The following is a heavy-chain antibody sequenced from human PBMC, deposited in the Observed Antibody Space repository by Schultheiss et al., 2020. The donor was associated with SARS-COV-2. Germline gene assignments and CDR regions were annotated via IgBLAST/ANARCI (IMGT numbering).Heavy chain of an antibody. J-gene: IGHJ5*02. CDR2: INHSGST. Sequence: ETLSLTCAVYGGSFSGYYWSWIRQPPGKGLEWIGEINHSGSTNYNPSLKSRVTISVDTSENQFSLKLSSVTAADTAVYYCARGEGAEYNWFDPWGQGTLVTVSS. V-gene: IGHV4-34*01. CDR3: ARGEGAEYNWFDP. CDR1: GGSFSGYY. D-gene: IGHD1-26*01.